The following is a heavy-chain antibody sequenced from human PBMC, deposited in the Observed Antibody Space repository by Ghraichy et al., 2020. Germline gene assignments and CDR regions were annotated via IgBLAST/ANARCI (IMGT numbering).Heavy chain of an antibody. V-gene: IGHV3-23*01. Sequence: GGSLRLSCAASGFTFSSYAMSWVRQAPGKGLEWVSAISGSGGSTYYADSVKGRFTISRDNSKNTLYLQMNSLRAEDTAVYYCAKAPYWSGGSCYTDYYYYGMDVWGQGTTVTVSS. CDR1: GFTFSSYA. D-gene: IGHD2-15*01. J-gene: IGHJ6*02. CDR2: ISGSGGST. CDR3: AKAPYWSGGSCYTDYYYYGMDV.